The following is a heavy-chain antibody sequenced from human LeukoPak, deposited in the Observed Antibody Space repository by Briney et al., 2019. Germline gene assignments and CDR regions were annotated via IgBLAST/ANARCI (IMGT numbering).Heavy chain of an antibody. J-gene: IGHJ5*02. D-gene: IGHD3-3*01. CDR2: IYCSGST. V-gene: IGHV4-59*12. CDR3: AREYWSGYRRFDP. Sequence: PSETLSLTCTVSGDSISSYYWSWIRQPPGKGLEWIGYIYCSGSTNYNPSLKSRVTISVDTSKNQFSLKLSSVTAADTAVYYCAREYWSGYRRFDPWGQGTLVTVSS. CDR1: GDSISSYY.